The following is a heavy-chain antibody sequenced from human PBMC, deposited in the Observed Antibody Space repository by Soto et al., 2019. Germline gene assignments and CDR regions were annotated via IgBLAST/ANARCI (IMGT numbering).Heavy chain of an antibody. CDR1: GFSIGDYW. D-gene: IGHD2-2*01. CDR3: ARTVVVVVPDNFDH. V-gene: IGHV3-7*01. Sequence: GGSLRLSCAASGFSIGDYWMSWVRQAPGKGLEWVANIKQDGSEKYYVDSVKGRFTISKDSAKNSLYLQVNSLRGEDTAVYYCARTVVVVVPDNFDHWGQGTLVTVSS. J-gene: IGHJ4*02. CDR2: IKQDGSEK.